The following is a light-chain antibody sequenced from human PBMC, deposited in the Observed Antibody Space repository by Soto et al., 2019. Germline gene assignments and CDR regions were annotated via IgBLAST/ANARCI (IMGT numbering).Light chain of an antibody. Sequence: DIVLTQSPATLSLSPGERATLSCRASQDISDYLSWYQQIPGQAPRLLIRDASNRATGVPARFSGSGPGTDFTLTISSLEPEDSALYHCQHRSKFGQGTRLEIK. J-gene: IGKJ5*01. CDR2: DAS. CDR3: QHRSK. V-gene: IGKV3D-11*01. CDR1: QDISDY.